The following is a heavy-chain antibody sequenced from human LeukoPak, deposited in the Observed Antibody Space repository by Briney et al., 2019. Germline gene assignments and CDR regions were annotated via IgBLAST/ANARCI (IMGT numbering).Heavy chain of an antibody. V-gene: IGHV3-30*18. D-gene: IGHD3-16*01. CDR3: AKVAVITGYFDY. J-gene: IGHJ4*02. CDR2: ISYDGSNK. Sequence: PGRSLRLSCAASGFTFSSYGMHWVRQAPGKGLEWVAVISYDGSNKYYADSVKGRFTISRDNSKNTLYLQMNSLRAEDTAVYYCAKVAVITGYFDYWGQGTLVTVSS. CDR1: GFTFSSYG.